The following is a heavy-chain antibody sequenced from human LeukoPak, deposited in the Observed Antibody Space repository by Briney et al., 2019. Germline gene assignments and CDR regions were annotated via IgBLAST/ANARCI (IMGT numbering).Heavy chain of an antibody. Sequence: PGGSLRLSCAGSGFSFSSYGMHWVRQAPGKGLEWVSYISSSGSTIYYADSVKGRFTISRDNAKNSLCLQMNSLRAEDTAVYYCAELGITMIGGVWGKGTTVTISS. D-gene: IGHD3-10*02. CDR1: GFSFSSYG. J-gene: IGHJ6*04. CDR2: ISSSGSTI. V-gene: IGHV3-48*04. CDR3: AELGITMIGGV.